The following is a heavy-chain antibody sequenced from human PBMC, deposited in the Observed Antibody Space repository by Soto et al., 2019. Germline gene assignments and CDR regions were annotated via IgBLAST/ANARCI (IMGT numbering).Heavy chain of an antibody. CDR3: ASAILYGSGWYYDRNYFHY. Sequence: PGGSLRLSCVVSGFTFSIYTMTWVRQAPGKGLEWVSAIGGGGGSTYYADSVKGRFTISRDSSKNTLYLQMNSLRADDTAVYYCASAILYGSGWYYDRNYFHYWGQGTLVTVSS. V-gene: IGHV3-23*01. J-gene: IGHJ4*02. CDR2: IGGGGGST. D-gene: IGHD6-19*01. CDR1: GFTFSIYT.